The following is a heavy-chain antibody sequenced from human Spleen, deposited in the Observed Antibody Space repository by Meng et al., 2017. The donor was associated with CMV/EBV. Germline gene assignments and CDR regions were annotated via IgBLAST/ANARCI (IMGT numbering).Heavy chain of an antibody. D-gene: IGHD3-10*01. V-gene: IGHV3-53*01. J-gene: IGHJ6*02. CDR2: IYSGGST. CDR3: AKYMALYYYCSGSYESSGMDV. CDR1: GFTVSSNY. Sequence: GGSLRLSCAASGFTVSSNYMSWVRQAPGKGLEWASVIYSGGSTYYADSVKGRFTISRDNSKNTLYLKMNSLRAEDTAVYYCAKYMALYYYCSGSYESSGMDVWGQGTTVTVSS.